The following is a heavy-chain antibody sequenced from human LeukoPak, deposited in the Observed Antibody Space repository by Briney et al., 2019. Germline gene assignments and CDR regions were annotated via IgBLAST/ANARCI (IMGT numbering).Heavy chain of an antibody. CDR1: GFTFSSYW. J-gene: IGHJ4*02. Sequence: PGGSLRLSCAVSGFTFSSYWMHWVRQAPGKGLEYVSAISSNGGSTYYANSVKGRFTISRDNSKNTLYLQMGSLRAEDMAVYYCARGPYYDSSGYYYWGQGTLVTVSS. CDR2: ISSNGGST. CDR3: ARGPYYDSSGYYY. V-gene: IGHV3-64*01. D-gene: IGHD3-22*01.